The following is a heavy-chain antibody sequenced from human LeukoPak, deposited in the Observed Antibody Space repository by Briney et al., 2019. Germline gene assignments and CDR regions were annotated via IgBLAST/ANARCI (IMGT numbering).Heavy chain of an antibody. CDR2: IYYSGST. D-gene: IGHD3-22*01. V-gene: IGHV4-61*05. J-gene: IGHJ4*02. Sequence: NTSETLSLTCTVSGGSISSSSYYWGWIRQPPGKELEWIEYIYYSGSTNYNPSLKSRVTISVDTSKNQFSLTLSSVTAADTAVYYCARHSGNMIVVSDYFDYWGQGTLVTVSS. CDR3: ARHSGNMIVVSDYFDY. CDR1: GGSISSSSYY.